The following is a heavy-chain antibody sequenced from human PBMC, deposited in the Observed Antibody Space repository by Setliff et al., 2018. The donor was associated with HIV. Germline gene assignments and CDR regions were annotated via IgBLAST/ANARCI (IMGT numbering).Heavy chain of an antibody. J-gene: IGHJ4*02. CDR1: GFTFSTYW. CDR2: INQDGSEK. Sequence: GGSLRLSCAASGFTFSTYWMTWVRQAPGKGLEWVAKINQDGSEKHYVDSVKGRFTISRDNAENSLYLQVNSLTAEDTAVYYCARALSYSGWRTQYFDCWGQGTLVTVSS. D-gene: IGHD6-19*01. V-gene: IGHV3-7*03. CDR3: ARALSYSGWRTQYFDC.